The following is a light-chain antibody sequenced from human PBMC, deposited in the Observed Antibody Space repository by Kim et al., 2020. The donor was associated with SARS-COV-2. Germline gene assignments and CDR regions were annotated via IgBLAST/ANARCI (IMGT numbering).Light chain of an antibody. CDR3: YSAADNNLGG. Sequence: SYELTQPSSVSVSTGQTARITCSGDVLAKKYARWFQQKPGQAPVLVIYKDSERPSGIPERFSGSSSGTTVTLTISGAQVEDEADYYCYSAADNNLGGFGGGTQLTVL. CDR1: VLAKKY. CDR2: KDS. V-gene: IGLV3-27*01. J-gene: IGLJ3*02.